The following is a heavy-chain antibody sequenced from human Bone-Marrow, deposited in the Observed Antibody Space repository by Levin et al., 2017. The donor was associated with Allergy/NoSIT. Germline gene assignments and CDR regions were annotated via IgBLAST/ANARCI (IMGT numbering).Heavy chain of an antibody. CDR1: GFSLSTSGVG. CDR2: IYWDDDK. D-gene: IGHD5-12*01. V-gene: IGHV2-5*02. Sequence: SGPTLVKPTQTLTLTCTFSGFSLSTSGVGVGWIRQPPGKALEWLALIYWDDDKRYSPSLKSRRTSTKDTSKNQVGLTMTKMDPVDTATNYCAKRGYSGYDQNRWDYWGQGTLVTVSS. CDR3: AKRGYSGYDQNRWDY. J-gene: IGHJ4*02.